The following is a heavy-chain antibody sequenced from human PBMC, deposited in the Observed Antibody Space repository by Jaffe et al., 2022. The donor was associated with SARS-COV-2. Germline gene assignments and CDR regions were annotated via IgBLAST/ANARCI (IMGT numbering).Heavy chain of an antibody. J-gene: IGHJ6*02. CDR1: GYTFTGYY. CDR2: INPNSGGT. Sequence: QVQLVQSGAEVKKPGASVKVSCKASGYTFTGYYMHWVRQAPGQGLEWMGWINPNSGGTNYAQKFQGRVTMTRDTSISTAYMELSRLRSDDTAVYYCAREGLLWFGESSKRRGMDVWGQGTTVTVSS. V-gene: IGHV1-2*02. D-gene: IGHD3-10*01. CDR3: AREGLLWFGESSKRRGMDV.